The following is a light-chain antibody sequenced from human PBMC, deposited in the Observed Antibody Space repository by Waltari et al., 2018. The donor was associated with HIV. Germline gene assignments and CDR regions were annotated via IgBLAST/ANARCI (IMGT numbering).Light chain of an antibody. V-gene: IGKV3-15*01. J-gene: IGKJ4*01. CDR1: QIISSN. CDR3: QQYNNWPPLT. CDR2: GAS. Sequence: EIVMTQSPATLSVSPGERATLSCRTSQIISSNLAWYQQKPGQATRLLIYGASTRATGIPARFSGSGSGTEFTLTISSLQSEDFAVYYCQQYNNWPPLTFGGGTKVEIK.